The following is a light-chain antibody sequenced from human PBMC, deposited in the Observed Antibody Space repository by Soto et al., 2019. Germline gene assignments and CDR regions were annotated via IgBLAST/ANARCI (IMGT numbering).Light chain of an antibody. CDR3: QQYGSSPPT. CDR1: QIFGSSY. J-gene: IGKJ1*01. CDR2: GAS. V-gene: IGKV3-20*01. Sequence: EIVLTQSPGTLSLSPGERATLSCRASQIFGSSYLAWYQQKPGQAPRLLIYGASSRATGIPDRFSGSGSGTDFTLTISRLEPEDFAVYYCQQYGSSPPTFGQGTKVEIK.